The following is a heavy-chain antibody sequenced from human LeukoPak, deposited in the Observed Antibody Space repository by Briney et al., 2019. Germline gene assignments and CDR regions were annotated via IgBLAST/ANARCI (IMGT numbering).Heavy chain of an antibody. V-gene: IGHV3-7*04. CDR2: INQDGTVE. D-gene: IGHD3-10*01. CDR1: GFTISNYW. J-gene: IGHJ4*02. CDR3: ARDCCASGSLDY. Sequence: GGSLRLSCAASGFTISNYWMNWVRQAPGEGLECVANINQDGTVEHYVDSVKGRFTISRDNAKNSLYLQMSTLRAEDTAVYYCARDCCASGSLDYWGQGALVTVSS.